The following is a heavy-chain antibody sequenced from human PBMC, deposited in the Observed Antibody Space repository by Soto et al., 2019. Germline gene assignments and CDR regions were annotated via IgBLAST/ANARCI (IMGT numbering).Heavy chain of an antibody. CDR2: VYWNDDK. CDR1: GISLSTSGVG. V-gene: IGHV2-5*01. Sequence: SGPTLGNPTQTLTLTCTLSGISLSTSGVGLGWIRQTPGKALEWLALVYWNDDKHYSPSLKNRLNITKDTSKHQAILTMTNMDPVDTATYYCARGLATLPVFAFDIWGQGTAVTVSS. CDR3: ARGLATLPVFAFDI. J-gene: IGHJ3*02.